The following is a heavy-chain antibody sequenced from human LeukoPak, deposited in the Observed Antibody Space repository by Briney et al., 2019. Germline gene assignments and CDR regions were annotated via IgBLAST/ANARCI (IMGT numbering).Heavy chain of an antibody. J-gene: IGHJ4*02. CDR1: GATFSNYA. CDR2: IIPIFGTV. D-gene: IGHD5-24*01. CDR3: AREGSGDGSEGAYYFDY. Sequence: SVKVSCKASGATFSNYAISWVRQAPGQGLEWMGGIIPIFGTVYYAQKFQDRVTITADESTSTAYMELSSLRSEDAAVYYCAREGSGDGSEGAYYFDYWGQGTLVTVSS. V-gene: IGHV1-69*13.